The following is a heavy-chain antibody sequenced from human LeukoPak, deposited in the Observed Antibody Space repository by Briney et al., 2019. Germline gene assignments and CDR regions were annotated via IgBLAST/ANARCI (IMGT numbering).Heavy chain of an antibody. D-gene: IGHD3-22*01. V-gene: IGHV1-18*01. CDR3: ARHRLHRIYYDTTGYYHDACDI. CDR2: ISAYNGNT. Sequence: ASVKVSCKASGGTFSSYAISWVRQAPGQGLEWMGWISAYNGNTNYAQKLQGRVTMTTDTSTSTAYMELRSLRSDDTAVYFCARHRLHRIYYDTTGYYHDACDIWGQGTMVTVSS. CDR1: GGTFSSYA. J-gene: IGHJ3*02.